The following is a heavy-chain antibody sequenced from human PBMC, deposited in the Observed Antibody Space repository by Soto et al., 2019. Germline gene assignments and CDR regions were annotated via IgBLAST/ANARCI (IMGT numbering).Heavy chain of an antibody. D-gene: IGHD1-26*01. J-gene: IGHJ6*02. V-gene: IGHV4-4*07. CDR3: AKEGLRWDAGAMDD. CDR2: ISASGPT. Sequence: WTWIRQPAGKGLEWVGRISASGPTNYNPSLKSRLAMSMDTSRNIFHLSLISITAADSAVYYCAKEGLRWDAGAMDDWGQGTTVTVS.